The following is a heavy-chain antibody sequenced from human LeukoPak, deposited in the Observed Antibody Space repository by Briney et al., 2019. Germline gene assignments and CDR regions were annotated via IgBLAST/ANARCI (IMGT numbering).Heavy chain of an antibody. V-gene: IGHV4-31*03. CDR1: GGSLSSGGYY. J-gene: IGHJ4*02. CDR2: IYYSGST. CDR3: ARGVHYYGSGSYYWFFDY. Sequence: SDTLSLTCTVSGGSLSSGGYYWSWIRHHPGTGLEWIEYIYYSGSTYYNPSLKSRVTISVDTSKNQFSLKLSSVTAADTAVYYCARGVHYYGSGSYYWFFDYWGQGTLVTVSS. D-gene: IGHD3-10*01.